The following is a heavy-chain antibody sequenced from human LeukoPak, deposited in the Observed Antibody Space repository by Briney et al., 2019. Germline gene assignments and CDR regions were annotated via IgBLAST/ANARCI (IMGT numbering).Heavy chain of an antibody. CDR3: ARQSPQLNAFDI. CDR2: IYYSGST. V-gene: IGHV4-39*01. D-gene: IGHD2-2*01. J-gene: IGHJ3*02. Sequence: SETLSLTCTVSGGSISSSGYYWGWIRQPPGKGLEWIGSIYYSGSTYYNPSLKSRVTISVDTSKNQFSLKLSSVTAADTAVYYCARQSPQLNAFDIWGQGTMVTVSS. CDR1: GGSISSSGYY.